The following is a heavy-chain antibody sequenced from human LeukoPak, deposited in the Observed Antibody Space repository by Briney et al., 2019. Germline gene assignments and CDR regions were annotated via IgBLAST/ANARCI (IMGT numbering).Heavy chain of an antibody. Sequence: GESLKISCKGSGYSFTSYWIGWVRQMPGKGLEWMGIIYPGDSDTRYSPSFQGQVTISADKSISTAYLQWSSLKASDTSMYHCARLVEKIVVVPAAHIDYWGQGTLVTVSS. CDR2: IYPGDSDT. J-gene: IGHJ4*02. V-gene: IGHV5-51*01. CDR3: ARLVEKIVVVPAAHIDY. D-gene: IGHD2-2*01. CDR1: GYSFTSYW.